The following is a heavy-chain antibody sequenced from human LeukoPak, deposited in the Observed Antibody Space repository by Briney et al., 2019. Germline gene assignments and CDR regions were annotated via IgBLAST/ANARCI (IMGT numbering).Heavy chain of an antibody. D-gene: IGHD3-16*01. CDR3: ASQQHLEYSLSSGGYYFDS. CDR2: IKHVGSET. CDR1: GLKNKFW. J-gene: IGHJ4*02. V-gene: IGHV3-7*01. Sequence: GGSLRLSCAASGLKNKFWMGGVRQGPGKGLEWVANIKHVGSETYYGDSVEGRFTIPRDNATISVFLEISSLRAEDTAAYYCASQQHLEYSLSSGGYYFDSWGQGVLVTVSS.